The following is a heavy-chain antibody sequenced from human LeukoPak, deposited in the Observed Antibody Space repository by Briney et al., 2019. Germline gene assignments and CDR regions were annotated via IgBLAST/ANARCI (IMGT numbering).Heavy chain of an antibody. V-gene: IGHV4-59*08. CDR1: GGSISSYY. J-gene: IGHJ4*02. Sequence: NASETLSPTCTVSGGSISSYYWSWIRQPPGKGLEWIGYIYNSGSTSYNPSLKSRVTISVDTSKNQFSLKLSSVTAADTAVYYCARGSSWVYCDYWGQGALVTVSS. D-gene: IGHD6-13*01. CDR3: ARGSSWVYCDY. CDR2: IYNSGST.